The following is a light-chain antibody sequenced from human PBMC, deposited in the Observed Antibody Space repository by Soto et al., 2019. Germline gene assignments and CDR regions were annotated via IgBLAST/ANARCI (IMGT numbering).Light chain of an antibody. V-gene: IGKV3-20*01. CDR1: QSVSSNY. J-gene: IGKJ1*01. Sequence: EIVLTQSPGTLSLSPGERATLSCRASQSVSSNYLAWYQQKPGQTPRLLIYGASSRATGIPDRFSGSGSGTDFTLTISRLEPEDFAVFYCQQYGSSPWTFGRETKEHIK. CDR3: QQYGSSPWT. CDR2: GAS.